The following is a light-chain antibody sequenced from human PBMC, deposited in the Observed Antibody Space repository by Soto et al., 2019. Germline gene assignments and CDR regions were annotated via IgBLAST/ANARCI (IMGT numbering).Light chain of an antibody. V-gene: IGKV3-15*01. Sequence: EIVMTQSPATLSVSPGERATLSCRASQSVSRNLAWYQQKPGQAPRLLIYAPSTMATGIPARFSGSGSGTEFTLTISSLQSEDFAVYYCEQYNNWPYTFGQGTKLEIK. CDR2: APS. CDR1: QSVSRN. CDR3: EQYNNWPYT. J-gene: IGKJ2*01.